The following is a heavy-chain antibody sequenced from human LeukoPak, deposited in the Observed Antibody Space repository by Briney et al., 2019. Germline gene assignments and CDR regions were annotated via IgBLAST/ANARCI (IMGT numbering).Heavy chain of an antibody. D-gene: IGHD3-9*01. V-gene: IGHV3-64*02. CDR1: GFTFSTYA. CDR3: ARGRWVDIVTHGFDY. Sequence: GGSLRLSCAASGFTFSTYAMHWVRQAPGKGLEYVSAISSNGQSTYYADSVKGRFTISRDNSENTVYLQMGSLRAGDMAVYYCARGRWVDIVTHGFDYWGQGSLVTVSS. J-gene: IGHJ4*02. CDR2: ISSNGQST.